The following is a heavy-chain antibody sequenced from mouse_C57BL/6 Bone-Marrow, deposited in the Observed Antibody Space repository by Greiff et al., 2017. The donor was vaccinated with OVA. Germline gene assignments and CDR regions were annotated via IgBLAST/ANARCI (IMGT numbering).Heavy chain of an antibody. CDR1: RVDFSRYW. V-gene: IGHV4-1*01. CDR2: INPDSSTI. Sequence: EASRVDFSRYWMSWVRRAPGKGLEWIGEINPDSSTINYAPSLKDKFIISRDNAKNTLYLQMSKVRSEDTALYYCARRVPRRYFDVWGTGTTVTVSS. J-gene: IGHJ1*03. CDR3: ARRVPRRYFDV. D-gene: IGHD2-10*02.